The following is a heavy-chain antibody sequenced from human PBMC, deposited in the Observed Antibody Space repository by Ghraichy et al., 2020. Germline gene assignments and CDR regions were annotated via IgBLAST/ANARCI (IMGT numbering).Heavy chain of an antibody. Sequence: SETLSLTCAVSGGSISSGGYSWSWIRQPPGKGLEWIGYIYHSGSTYYNPSLKSRVTISVDRSKNQFSLKLSSVTAADTAVYYCAGRYFENAFDIWGQGTMVTVSS. CDR3: AGRYFENAFDI. D-gene: IGHD3-9*01. CDR1: GGSISSGGYS. CDR2: IYHSGST. J-gene: IGHJ3*02. V-gene: IGHV4-30-2*01.